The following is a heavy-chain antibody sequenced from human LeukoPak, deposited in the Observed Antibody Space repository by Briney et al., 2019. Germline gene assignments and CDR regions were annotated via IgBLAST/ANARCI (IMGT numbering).Heavy chain of an antibody. CDR3: ASQGHHGKIVGTTLSYFYMDV. CDR2: INHSGST. V-gene: IGHV4-34*01. Sequence: PGGSLRLSCAASGFTFSSYEMNWVRQPPGKGLEWIGEINHSGSTNYNPSLKSRVTISVDTSKNQFSLKLSSVTAADTAFYYCASQGHHGKIVGTTLSYFYMDVWGKGTTVTVSS. CDR1: GFTFSSYE. J-gene: IGHJ6*03. D-gene: IGHD1-26*01.